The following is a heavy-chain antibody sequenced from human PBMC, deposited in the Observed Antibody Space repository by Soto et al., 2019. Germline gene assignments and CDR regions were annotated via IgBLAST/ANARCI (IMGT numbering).Heavy chain of an antibody. CDR1: GFTFSSYS. CDR2: ISSSSSYI. V-gene: IGHV3-21*01. D-gene: IGHD3-22*01. Sequence: EVQLVESGGGLVKPGGSLRLSCAASGFTFSSYSMNWVRQAPGKGLEWVSSISSSSSYIYYADSVKGRFTISRDNAKNSLYLQMNSLRGEDTAVYYCARASYYYDGSGYHGYWGQGTLVTVSS. CDR3: ARASYYYDGSGYHGY. J-gene: IGHJ4*02.